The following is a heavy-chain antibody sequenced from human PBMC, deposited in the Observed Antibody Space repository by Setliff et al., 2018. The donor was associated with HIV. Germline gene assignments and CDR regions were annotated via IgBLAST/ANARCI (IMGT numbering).Heavy chain of an antibody. CDR3: ATYEVTPDAFDI. CDR1: GFTFRRFA. CDR2: TGGSGGAT. V-gene: IGHV3-23*01. D-gene: IGHD2-21*02. J-gene: IGHJ3*02. Sequence: GGSLRLSCAASGFTFRRFAMSWVRQAPGKGLEWVSTTGGSGGATDYADSVKGRITISRDNSKNTLYLQMNSLRAEDTAVYYCATYEVTPDAFDIWGQGTMVTVSS.